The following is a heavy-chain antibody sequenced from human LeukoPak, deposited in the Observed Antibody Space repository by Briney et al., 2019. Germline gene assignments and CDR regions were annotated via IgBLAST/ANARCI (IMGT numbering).Heavy chain of an antibody. CDR1: GGSISSGGYS. CDR2: IYHSGST. Sequence: SETLSLTCAVSGGSISSGGYSWSWIRQPPGKGLEWIGYIYHSGSTYYNPSLKSRVTISVDRSKNQFSLKLSSVTAADTAVYYCAREDGSSGWRSVDYWGQGTLVTVSS. J-gene: IGHJ4*02. CDR3: AREDGSSGWRSVDY. V-gene: IGHV4-30-2*01. D-gene: IGHD6-19*01.